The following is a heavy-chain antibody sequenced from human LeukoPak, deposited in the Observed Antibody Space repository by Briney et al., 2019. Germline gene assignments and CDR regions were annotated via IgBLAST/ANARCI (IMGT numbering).Heavy chain of an antibody. CDR3: AKGSSSLDY. D-gene: IGHD2-2*01. CDR1: GRSISRGDYY. V-gene: IGHV4-30-4*08. Sequence: PSETLSLTCTLSGRSISRGDYYWSWIRHPPGKGLGWIGYIYYSGSTYYNPSLKSRVTISVDTSKNQFSLKLSSVTAADTAVYYFAKGSSSLDYWGQGTLVTVSS. J-gene: IGHJ4*02. CDR2: IYYSGST.